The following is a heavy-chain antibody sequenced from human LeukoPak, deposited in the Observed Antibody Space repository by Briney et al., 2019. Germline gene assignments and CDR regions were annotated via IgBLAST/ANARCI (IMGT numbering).Heavy chain of an antibody. D-gene: IGHD2-21*02. Sequence: PGGSLRLSCEASGFLFTRYWMSWVRQAPGKGLEWVAHINPDGRDTYYVDSVKGRFTISRDNAQNSMYLQMNSLRVEDTAVYYCTSWGDTTAEYFQRWGQGTLVTVSS. CDR1: GFLFTRYW. CDR2: INPDGRDT. J-gene: IGHJ1*01. CDR3: TSWGDTTAEYFQR. V-gene: IGHV3-7*01.